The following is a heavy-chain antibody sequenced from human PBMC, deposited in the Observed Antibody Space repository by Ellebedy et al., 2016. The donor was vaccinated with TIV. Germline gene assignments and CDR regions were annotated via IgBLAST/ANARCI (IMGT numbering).Heavy chain of an antibody. CDR1: GFTFSSYS. V-gene: IGHV3-48*04. D-gene: IGHD3-9*01. Sequence: GGSLRLSXAASGFTFSSYSMNWVRQAPGKGLEWVSYISSSSSTIYYADSVKGRFTISRDNAKNSLYLQMNSLRAEDTAVYYCARDGSTYYDILTGYSNPHYFDYWGQGTLVTVSS. CDR2: ISSSSSTI. CDR3: ARDGSTYYDILTGYSNPHYFDY. J-gene: IGHJ4*02.